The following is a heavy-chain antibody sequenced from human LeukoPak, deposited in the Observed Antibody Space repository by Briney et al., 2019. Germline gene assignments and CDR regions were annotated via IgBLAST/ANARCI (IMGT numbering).Heavy chain of an antibody. V-gene: IGHV3-21*01. CDR3: ARDKRVAARPGVCDY. Sequence: GGSLRLSCAASGFTFSSYSMNWVRQAPGKGLEWVSSISSSSSYIYYADSVKGRLTISRDNAKNSLYLQMNSLRAEDTAVYYCARDKRVAARPGVCDYWGQGTLVTVSS. J-gene: IGHJ4*02. CDR1: GFTFSSYS. D-gene: IGHD6-6*01. CDR2: ISSSSSYI.